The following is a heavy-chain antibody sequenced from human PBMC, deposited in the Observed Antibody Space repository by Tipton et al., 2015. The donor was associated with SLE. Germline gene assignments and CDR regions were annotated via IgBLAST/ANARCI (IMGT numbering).Heavy chain of an antibody. CDR1: GGSISSSSYY. CDR3: ARGGERYYFDY. Sequence: TLSLTCNVSGGSISSSSYYWGWIRQPPGKGLEWIGSLYYGGSTYYNPSLMSRVTISVDTSINQVSLKLSSVTAADTAVYYCARGGERYYFDYWGQGTLVTVSS. D-gene: IGHD2-21*01. J-gene: IGHJ4*02. CDR2: LYYGGST. V-gene: IGHV4-39*07.